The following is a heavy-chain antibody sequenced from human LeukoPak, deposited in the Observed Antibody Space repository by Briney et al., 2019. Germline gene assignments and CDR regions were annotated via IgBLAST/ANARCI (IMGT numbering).Heavy chain of an antibody. CDR3: VRHDGRGGATMGALDS. J-gene: IGHJ4*02. D-gene: IGHD5-12*01. CDR1: AGSFSSSSHH. CDR2: IYSGRTT. V-gene: IGHV4-39*01. Sequence: SETLSLTCTVSAGSFSSSSHHWGWIRQSPGKGLEWIGSIYSGRTTYFNPSLNSRATISVVTSKNQLPLHLYSVTAADTAVYYCVRHDGRGGATMGALDSWGQGSLVTVSS.